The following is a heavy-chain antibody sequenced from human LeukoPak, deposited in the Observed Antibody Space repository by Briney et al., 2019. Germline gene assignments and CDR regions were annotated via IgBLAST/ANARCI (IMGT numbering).Heavy chain of an antibody. Sequence: ASVNLSCTASGYSFTGNYMHWVRQPPGQGLERMGWINPNNGGTNYSQNFQDRVTMTRHTSISTVYMEVSRVRSDDTAVYYCARDQRGSEGLDYWGQGTLVTVSS. CDR3: ARDQRGSEGLDY. CDR1: GYSFTGNY. CDR2: INPNNGGT. D-gene: IGHD3-10*01. J-gene: IGHJ4*02. V-gene: IGHV1-2*02.